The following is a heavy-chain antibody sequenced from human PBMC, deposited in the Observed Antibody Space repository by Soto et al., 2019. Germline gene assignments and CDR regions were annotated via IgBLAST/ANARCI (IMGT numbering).Heavy chain of an antibody. CDR3: ARGTVAGLDY. CDR1: GFTFSSYA. V-gene: IGHV3-30-3*01. D-gene: IGHD6-19*01. CDR2: ISYDGSNK. Sequence: PWGSLRLSCAAPGFTFSSYAMHWVRQAPGKGLEWVAVISYDGSNKYYADSVKGRFTISRDNSKNTLYLQMNSLRAEDTAVYYSARGTVAGLDYWGQGTLVTVSS. J-gene: IGHJ4*02.